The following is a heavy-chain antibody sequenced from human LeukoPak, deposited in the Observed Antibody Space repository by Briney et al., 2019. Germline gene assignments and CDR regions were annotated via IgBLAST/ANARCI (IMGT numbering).Heavy chain of an antibody. V-gene: IGHV4-59*10. CDR2: IHTSGTT. J-gene: IGHJ5*02. D-gene: IGHD3-16*01. Sequence: SETLSLTCAVSGGSMSIYYWSFIRQPAGKGLEWLGRIHTSGTTYYSPSLKSRVSMSVDTSRNQFSLRLTSVTAADTAVYYCARGDYYDGGGRNWFDPWGQGTLVTVSS. CDR1: GGSMSIYY. CDR3: ARGDYYDGGGRNWFDP.